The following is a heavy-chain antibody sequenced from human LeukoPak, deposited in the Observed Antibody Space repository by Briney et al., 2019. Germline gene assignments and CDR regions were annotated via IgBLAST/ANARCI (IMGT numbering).Heavy chain of an antibody. Sequence: SETLSLTCAVSGGSISSSSYYWGWIRQPPRKGLEWIGSIYYSGSTYYNPSLKSRVTISVDTSKNQFSLKLSSVTAADTAVYYCARDIDILTGYYPYYFDYWGQGTLVTVSS. D-gene: IGHD3-9*01. V-gene: IGHV4-39*02. CDR3: ARDIDILTGYYPYYFDY. CDR2: IYYSGST. J-gene: IGHJ4*02. CDR1: GGSISSSSYY.